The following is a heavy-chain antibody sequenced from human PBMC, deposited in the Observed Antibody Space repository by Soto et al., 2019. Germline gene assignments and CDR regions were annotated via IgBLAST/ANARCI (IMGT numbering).Heavy chain of an antibody. CDR1: GFTFSNAW. J-gene: IGHJ4*02. Sequence: EVQLVESGGGLVKPGGSLRLSCAASGFTFSNAWMSWVRQAPGKGLEWVGRIKSKTDGGTTDYDEPVSGRFTISTHDSKNTPYQQMNSLKAQDADVYYCTPPPSHVHDYWGQGTLVTVST. V-gene: IGHV3-15*01. CDR3: TPPPSHVHDY. CDR2: IKSKTDGGTT.